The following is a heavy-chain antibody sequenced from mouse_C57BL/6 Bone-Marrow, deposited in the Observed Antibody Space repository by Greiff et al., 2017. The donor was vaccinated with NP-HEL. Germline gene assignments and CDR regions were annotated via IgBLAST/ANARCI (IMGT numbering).Heavy chain of an antibody. CDR1: GYTFTNYW. D-gene: IGHD2-5*01. CDR3: AISNYGYAMDY. J-gene: IGHJ4*01. V-gene: IGHV1-63*01. Sequence: SGAELVGPGTSVKMSCKASGYTFTNYWIGWAKQRPGHGLEWIGDIYPGGGYTNYNEKFKGKATLTADKSSSTAYMQFSSLTSEDSAIYYCAISNYGYAMDYWGQGTSVTVSS. CDR2: IYPGGGYT.